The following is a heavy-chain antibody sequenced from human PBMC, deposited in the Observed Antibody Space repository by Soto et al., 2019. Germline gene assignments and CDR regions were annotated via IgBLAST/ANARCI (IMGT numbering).Heavy chain of an antibody. J-gene: IGHJ6*02. D-gene: IGHD5-12*01. CDR3: ARTVSGYGYYYYYGLAV. CDR2: IFSNDEK. V-gene: IGHV2-26*01. Sequence: GSGPTLVNPTETLTLTCTVSGFSLSNARMGVSWIRQPPGKALEWLAHIFSNDEKSYSTSLKSRLTISKDTSKSQVVLTMTNMDPVDTATYYCARTVSGYGYYYYYGLAVWGQGTTVTVSS. CDR1: GFSLSNARMG.